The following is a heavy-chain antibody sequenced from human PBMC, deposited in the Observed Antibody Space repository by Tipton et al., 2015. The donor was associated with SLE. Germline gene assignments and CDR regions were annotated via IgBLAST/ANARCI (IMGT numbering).Heavy chain of an antibody. V-gene: IGHV4-34*01. Sequence: TLSLTCAVYGGSFSGYYWSWIRQPPGKGLEWIGEINHSGSTNYNPSLKSRVTISLDTSKNQFSLKLSSVTAAGTAVYYCARDDTGPATYFDLWGRGTLVTVSS. CDR3: ARDDTGPATYFDL. D-gene: IGHD1-1*01. CDR1: GGSFSGYY. CDR2: INHSGST. J-gene: IGHJ2*01.